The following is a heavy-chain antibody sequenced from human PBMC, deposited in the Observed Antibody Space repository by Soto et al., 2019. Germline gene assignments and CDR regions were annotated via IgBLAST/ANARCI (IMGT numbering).Heavy chain of an antibody. CDR1: GGSISSGGYY. D-gene: IGHD3-22*01. Sequence: SETLSLTCTVSGGSISSGGYYWSWIRQHPGKGLEWIGYIYYSGSTYYNPSLKSRVTISVDTSKNQFSLKLSSVTAADTAVYYCARGSGGYDSSDYWGQGTLVTVSS. CDR2: IYYSGST. J-gene: IGHJ4*02. V-gene: IGHV4-31*03. CDR3: ARGSGGYDSSDY.